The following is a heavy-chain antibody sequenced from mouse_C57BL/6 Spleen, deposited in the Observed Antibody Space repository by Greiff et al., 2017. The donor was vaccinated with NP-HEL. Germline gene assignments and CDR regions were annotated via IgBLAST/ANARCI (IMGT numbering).Heavy chain of an antibody. J-gene: IGHJ2*01. CDR1: GFNIKDYY. Sequence: VQLKESGAELVKPGASVKLSCTASGFNIKDYYMHWVKQRTEQGLEWIGRIDPEDGEPKYAPKFPGKATITADTSSNTAYLQLSSLTSEDTAVYYCARGYGNYEGFDYWGQGTTLTVSS. D-gene: IGHD2-10*02. V-gene: IGHV14-2*01. CDR2: IDPEDGEP. CDR3: ARGYGNYEGFDY.